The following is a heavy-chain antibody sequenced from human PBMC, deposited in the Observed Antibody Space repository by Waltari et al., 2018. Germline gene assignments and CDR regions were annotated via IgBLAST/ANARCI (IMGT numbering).Heavy chain of an antibody. V-gene: IGHV1-18*01. D-gene: IGHD3-3*01. J-gene: IGHJ5*02. CDR3: ARDSDYDFCSGYPVYNWFDP. CDR2: ISAYNGNT. CDR1: GYTFTSYG. Sequence: QVQLVQSGAEVKKPGASVKVSCKASGYTFTSYGISWVRQAPGQGLEWMGWISAYNGNTTYAQKLQGRVTMTTDTSTSTAYMELRSLRSDDTAVYYCARDSDYDFCSGYPVYNWFDPWGQGTLVTVSS.